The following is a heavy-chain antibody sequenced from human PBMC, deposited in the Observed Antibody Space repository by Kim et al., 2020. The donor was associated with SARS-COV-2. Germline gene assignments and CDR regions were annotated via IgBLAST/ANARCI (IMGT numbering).Heavy chain of an antibody. Sequence: YPDPGKGRITISRDNSESTLYLQMNSLRAEDTAFYYCANSARPSVWYPDYWGQGSLVTVSS. D-gene: IGHD6-13*01. J-gene: IGHJ4*02. CDR3: ANSARPSVWYPDY. V-gene: IGHV3-23*01.